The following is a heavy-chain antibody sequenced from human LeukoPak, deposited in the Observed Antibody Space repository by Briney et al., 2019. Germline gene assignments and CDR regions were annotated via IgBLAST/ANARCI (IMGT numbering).Heavy chain of an antibody. CDR1: GYTFTSYD. CDR3: ARIGYSGSYYGYYYYGMDV. V-gene: IGHV1-8*01. D-gene: IGHD1-26*01. CDR2: MNPNSGNT. J-gene: IGHJ6*02. Sequence: GASVKVSCKASGYTFTSYDINWVRQATGQGLEWMGWMNPNSGNTGYAQKFQGRVTMTRNTSISTAYMELSSLRSEDTAVYYCARIGYSGSYYGYYYYGMDVWGQGTTVTVSS.